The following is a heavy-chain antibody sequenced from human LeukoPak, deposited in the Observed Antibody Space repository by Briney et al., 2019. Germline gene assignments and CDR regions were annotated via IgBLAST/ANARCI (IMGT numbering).Heavy chain of an antibody. J-gene: IGHJ4*02. V-gene: IGHV4-38-2*02. CDR2: IYHSGST. CDR3: ARSSSVGCSGGSCLFDY. Sequence: SETLSLTCTVSGYSISSGYYWGWIRQPPGKGLEWIGSIYHSGSTYYNPSLKSRVTISVDTSKNQFSLKLSSVTAADTAVYYCARSSSVGCSGGSCLFDYWGQGTLVTVSS. D-gene: IGHD2-15*01. CDR1: GYSISSGYY.